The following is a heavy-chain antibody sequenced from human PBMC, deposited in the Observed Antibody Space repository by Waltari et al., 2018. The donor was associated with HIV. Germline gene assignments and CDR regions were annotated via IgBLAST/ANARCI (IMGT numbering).Heavy chain of an antibody. CDR2: IGSLQNFI. Sequence: EVRLLESGGGLVRPGGSLRLSCAASGVRFRDYNMNWVRQGPGKGLEWVASIGSLQNFIHYADSVKGRFTVSRDNAKNSLYLQMNSLTAEDTAVYYCARGPSSGWSWFDPWGQGTLVTVSS. D-gene: IGHD6-19*01. CDR1: GVRFRDYN. CDR3: ARGPSSGWSWFDP. V-gene: IGHV3-21*01. J-gene: IGHJ5*02.